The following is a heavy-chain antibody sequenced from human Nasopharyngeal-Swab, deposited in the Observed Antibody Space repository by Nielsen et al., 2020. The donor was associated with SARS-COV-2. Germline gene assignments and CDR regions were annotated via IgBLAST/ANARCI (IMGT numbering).Heavy chain of an antibody. V-gene: IGHV5-51*01. CDR3: ARQLRSRTNDAFDI. Sequence: GESLKISCKGSGCSFTSYWIGWGRQMPGKGLEWMGIIYPGDSDTRYSPSFQGQVTISADKSISTAYLQWSSLKASDTAMYYCARQLRSRTNDAFDIWGQGTMVTVSS. CDR2: IYPGDSDT. J-gene: IGHJ3*02. CDR1: GCSFTSYW. D-gene: IGHD5-12*01.